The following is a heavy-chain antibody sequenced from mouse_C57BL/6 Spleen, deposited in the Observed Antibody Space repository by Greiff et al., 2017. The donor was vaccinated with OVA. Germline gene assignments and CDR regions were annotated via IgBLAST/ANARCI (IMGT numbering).Heavy chain of an antibody. CDR3: ARQELLFDY. V-gene: IGHV5-6*01. CDR2: ISSGGSYT. CDR1: GFTFSSYG. Sequence: EVKLMESGGDLVKPGGSLKLSCAASGFTFSSYGMSWVRQTPDKRLEWVATISSGGSYTYYPDSVKGRFTISRDNAKNTLYLQMSSLKSEDTAMYYCARQELLFDYWGQGTTLTVSS. J-gene: IGHJ2*01.